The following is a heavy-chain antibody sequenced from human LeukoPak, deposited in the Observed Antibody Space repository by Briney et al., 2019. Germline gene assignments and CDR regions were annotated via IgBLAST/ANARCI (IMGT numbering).Heavy chain of an antibody. Sequence: GGSLRLSCAASGFTVSSNYMSWVRQAPGKGLEWVSVIYSGGSTYYADSVKGRFTISRDNSKNTLYLQMNSLRAEDTAVYYCASVYYYDSSAPFDYWGQGTLVTVSS. D-gene: IGHD3-22*01. CDR1: GFTVSSNY. CDR2: IYSGGST. V-gene: IGHV3-66*01. CDR3: ASVYYYDSSAPFDY. J-gene: IGHJ4*02.